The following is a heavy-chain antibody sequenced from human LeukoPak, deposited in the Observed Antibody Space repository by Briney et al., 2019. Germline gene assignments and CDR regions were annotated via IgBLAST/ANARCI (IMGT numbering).Heavy chain of an antibody. V-gene: IGHV4-61*01. J-gene: IGHJ4*02. CDR2: IYYSGST. D-gene: IGHD2-15*01. CDR3: ARGYCSGGSCYYDY. Sequence: SETLSLTCTVSGGSVSSGSYYWSWLRQPPGKGLEWIAYIYYSGSTNYNPSLKSRVTISVDTSENQFSLKLSSVTAADTAVYYCARGYCSGGSCYYDYWGQRTLVTVSS. CDR1: GGSVSSGSYY.